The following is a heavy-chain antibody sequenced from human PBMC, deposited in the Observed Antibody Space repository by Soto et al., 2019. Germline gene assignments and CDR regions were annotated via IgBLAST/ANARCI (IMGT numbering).Heavy chain of an antibody. Sequence: PSETLSLTCTVSGGSISSNYWTWIRQPPGKGLEWIGYVYNSGSTNSNPSLKSRVTISEDTSKSQFSLKVNSMTAADTAVYYCARYRREAVAGYTLDNWGQGILVTVSS. CDR1: GGSISSNY. CDR3: ARYRREAVAGYTLDN. CDR2: VYNSGST. J-gene: IGHJ4*02. V-gene: IGHV4-59*01. D-gene: IGHD6-13*01.